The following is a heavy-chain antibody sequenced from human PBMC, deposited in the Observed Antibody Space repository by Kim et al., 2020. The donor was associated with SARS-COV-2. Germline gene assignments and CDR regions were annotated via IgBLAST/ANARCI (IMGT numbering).Heavy chain of an antibody. CDR2: INPNSGGT. V-gene: IGHV1-2*06. D-gene: IGHD6-13*01. CDR1: GYTFTGYY. CDR3: ARGEQQLYYYYYGMDV. Sequence: ASVKVSCKASGYTFTGYYMHWVRQAPGQGLEWMGRINPNSGGTNYAQKFQGRVTMTRDTSISTAYMELSRLRSDDTAVYYCARGEQQLYYYYYGMDVWGQGTTVTVSS. J-gene: IGHJ6*02.